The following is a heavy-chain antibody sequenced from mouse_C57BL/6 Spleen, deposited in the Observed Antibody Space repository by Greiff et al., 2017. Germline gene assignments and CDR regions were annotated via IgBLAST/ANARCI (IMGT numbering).Heavy chain of an antibody. CDR1: GYTFTDYY. CDR2: INPNNGGT. D-gene: IGHD1-1*01. V-gene: IGHV1-26*01. Sequence: VQLQQSGPELVKPGASVKISCKASGYTFTDYYMNWVKQSHGKSLEWIGDINPNNGGTSYNQKFKGKATLTVDKSSSTAYMELRSLTSEDSAVYYCARYGSSIYYAMDYWGQGTSVTVSS. CDR3: ARYGSSIYYAMDY. J-gene: IGHJ4*01.